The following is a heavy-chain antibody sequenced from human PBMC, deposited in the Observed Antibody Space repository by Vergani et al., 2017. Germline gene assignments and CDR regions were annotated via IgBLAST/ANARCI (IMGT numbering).Heavy chain of an antibody. CDR3: ARPAVTYGDYFDY. V-gene: IGHV4-38-2*01. CDR1: GYSISSGYY. CDR2: IYHSGST. D-gene: IGHD4-17*01. J-gene: IGHJ4*02. Sequence: QVQLQESGPGLVKPSETLSLTCAVSGYSISSGYYWGWIRQPPGKGLEWIGSIYHSGSTYYNPSLKSRVTISVDTSKNQFSLKLSSVTAADTAVYYCARPAVTYGDYFDYWGQGTVVTVSS.